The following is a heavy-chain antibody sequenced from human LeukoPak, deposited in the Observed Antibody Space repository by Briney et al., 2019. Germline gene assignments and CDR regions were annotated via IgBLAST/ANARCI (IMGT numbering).Heavy chain of an antibody. CDR1: GFSFSNHY. Sequence: PGGSLRLSCTASGFSFSNHYMRWIRQAPGKGLKWVANINEDGSNKWHLGSVKGRFTVSRDNARNSLYLQMNSLRVEDTAVYYCTRVIVAVPGYFDYFDFWGQGVLVTVSS. CDR2: INEDGSNK. J-gene: IGHJ4*02. D-gene: IGHD6-19*01. CDR3: TRVIVAVPGYFDYFDF. V-gene: IGHV3-7*01.